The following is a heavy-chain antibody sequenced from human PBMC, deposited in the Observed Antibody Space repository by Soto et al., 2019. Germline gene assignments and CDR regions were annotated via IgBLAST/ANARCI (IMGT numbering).Heavy chain of an antibody. V-gene: IGHV4-59*01. CDR1: GGSISSYY. Sequence: PSETLSLTCTVSGGSISSYYWSWIRQPPGKELERIRYIYYSGSTNYNPSHKSRVTISVDTSKNQFSQKLSTVTDADTDVYYCARSRGPRPNWFDPWGQGTLVTVSS. CDR2: IYYSGST. CDR3: ARSRGPRPNWFDP. D-gene: IGHD3-10*01. J-gene: IGHJ5*02.